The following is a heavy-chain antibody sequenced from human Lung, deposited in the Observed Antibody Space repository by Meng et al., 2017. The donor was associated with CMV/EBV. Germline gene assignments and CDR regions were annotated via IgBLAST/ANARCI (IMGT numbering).Heavy chain of an antibody. CDR1: GFTLSNFE. J-gene: IGHJ3*02. Sequence: SCADSGFTLSNFEMNWVRQAPGKGLEWVANIKQDGSEKYYVDSVKGRFTISRDNAKNSLYLQMNSLIAEDTAVYYCARDRYFDWLGDAFDIWGQGXMVTVSS. D-gene: IGHD3-9*01. CDR2: IKQDGSEK. V-gene: IGHV3-7*01. CDR3: ARDRYFDWLGDAFDI.